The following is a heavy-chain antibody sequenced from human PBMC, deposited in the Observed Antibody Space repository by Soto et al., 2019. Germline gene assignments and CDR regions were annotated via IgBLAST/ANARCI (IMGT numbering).Heavy chain of an antibody. CDR1: GECISSSSDY. CDR2: IYYSGRT. V-gene: IGHV4-39*01. CDR3: ARKRTTVVTQAYFDH. J-gene: IGHJ4*02. D-gene: IGHD2-21*02. Sequence: PXATLSLTCIVSGECISSSSDYWGWIRQPPGKGLEWIGSIYYSGRTYYNPSFKSRVTISIDTSKNQFSLKLSSVTATDTAVYYCARKRTTVVTQAYFDHWGQGALVTVSS.